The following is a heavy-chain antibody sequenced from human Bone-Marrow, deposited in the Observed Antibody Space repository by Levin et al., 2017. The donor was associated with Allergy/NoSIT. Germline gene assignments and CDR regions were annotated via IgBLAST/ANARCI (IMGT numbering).Heavy chain of an antibody. V-gene: IGHV4/OR15-8*01. D-gene: IGHD5-12*01. CDR2: IHYRGYL. Sequence: PSETLSLTCLVSGVSITNGDWWSWVRQPPGKGLEWIGEIHYRGYLNYNPSLRSRATISVDNSKNQFSLELSAVTAADTAVYFCARVGIVADRGYYYGLDVWGQGTRVTVSS. CDR1: GVSITNGDW. CDR3: ARVGIVADRGYYYGLDV. J-gene: IGHJ6*02.